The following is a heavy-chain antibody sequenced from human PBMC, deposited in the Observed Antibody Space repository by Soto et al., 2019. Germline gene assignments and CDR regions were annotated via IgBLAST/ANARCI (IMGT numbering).Heavy chain of an antibody. CDR1: GGSISSYY. CDR3: ASPKIAFYNWFDP. J-gene: IGHJ5*02. V-gene: IGHV4-59*08. D-gene: IGHD3-3*02. Sequence: SETLSLTCTVSGGSISSYYWSWIRQPPGKGLEWIGYIYYSGSTKYNPSLKSRVTISVDTSKNRFSLKLSSVTAADTAVYYCASPKIAFYNWFDPWGQGTLVTVSS. CDR2: IYYSGST.